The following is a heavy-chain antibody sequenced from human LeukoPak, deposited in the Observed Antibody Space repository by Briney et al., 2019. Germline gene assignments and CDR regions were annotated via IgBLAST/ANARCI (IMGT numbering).Heavy chain of an antibody. V-gene: IGHV1-2*02. Sequence: GASVKVSCKASGGTFSSYAISWVRQAPGQGLEWMGWINPNSGGTNYAQKFQGRVTMTRDTSISTAYMELSRLRSDDTAVYYCARSFDWLTRYYFDYWGQGTLVTVSS. J-gene: IGHJ4*02. CDR3: ARSFDWLTRYYFDY. CDR1: GGTFSSYA. CDR2: INPNSGGT. D-gene: IGHD3-9*01.